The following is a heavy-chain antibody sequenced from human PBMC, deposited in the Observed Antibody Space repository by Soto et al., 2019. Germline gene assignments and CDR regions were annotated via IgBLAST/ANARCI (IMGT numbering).Heavy chain of an antibody. J-gene: IGHJ4*02. V-gene: IGHV3-23*01. CDR2: ISGSGDRT. D-gene: IGHD3-16*02. CDR1: VFPFSSYA. CDR3: AKASTYEYVWGSYRYYFNS. Sequence: PGGSLRLSCESSVFPFSSYAMSWVRQSPGKGLQWVSGISGSGDRTHYVDSVKGRFTISRDNSKNTVYLQMNSLRAEDTAVYYCAKASTYEYVWGSYRYYFNSWGQGTLVTVSS.